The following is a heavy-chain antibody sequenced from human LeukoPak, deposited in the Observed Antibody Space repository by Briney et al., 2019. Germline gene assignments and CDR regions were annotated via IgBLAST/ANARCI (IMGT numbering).Heavy chain of an antibody. Sequence: GGSLRLSCAASGFTFSSYGMHWVRQAPGKGLEWVAVISYDGSNKYYADSVKGRFTISRDNSKNTLYLQMNSLRAEDTAVFYCAKDRASGSHYYFDYWGQGTLVTVSS. CDR3: AKDRASGSHYYFDY. CDR1: GFTFSSYG. D-gene: IGHD1-26*01. CDR2: ISYDGSNK. V-gene: IGHV3-30*18. J-gene: IGHJ4*02.